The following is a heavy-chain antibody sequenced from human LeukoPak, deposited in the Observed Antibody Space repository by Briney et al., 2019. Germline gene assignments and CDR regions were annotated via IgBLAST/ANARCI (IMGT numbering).Heavy chain of an antibody. CDR3: ARDIVYGDYED. J-gene: IGHJ4*02. CDR1: GFIVSDSY. D-gene: IGHD4-17*01. Sequence: HSGGSLRLSCAGSGFIVSDSYTSWVRQAPGKGLEWVSVIYSGGSTYYADSVKGRFTISRDNSKNTLYLQMNSLRAEDTAVYYCARDIVYGDYEDWGQGTLVTVSS. V-gene: IGHV3-53*01. CDR2: IYSGGST.